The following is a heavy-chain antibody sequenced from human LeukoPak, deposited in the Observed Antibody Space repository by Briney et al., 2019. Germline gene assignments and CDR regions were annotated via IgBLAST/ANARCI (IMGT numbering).Heavy chain of an antibody. CDR1: GYTFTSYD. CDR2: MNPNSGNT. J-gene: IGHJ4*02. CDR3: ASTYDILTGYYIRYY. Sequence: ASVKVSCKASGYTFTSYDINWVRQATGQGLEWMGWMNPNSGNTGYAQKFQGRVTMTRNTSIRTAYMELSSLRSEDTAVYYCASTYDILTGYYIRYYWGQGTLVTVSS. V-gene: IGHV1-8*01. D-gene: IGHD3-9*01.